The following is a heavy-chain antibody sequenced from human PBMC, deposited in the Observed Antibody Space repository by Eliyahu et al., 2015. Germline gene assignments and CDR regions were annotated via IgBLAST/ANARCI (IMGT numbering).Heavy chain of an antibody. CDR1: XFTFXXXA. D-gene: IGHD3-10*01. CDR2: ISGSGGST. Sequence: EVQLLESGGGLVQPGGSLXLSCAASXFTFXXXAXSGXRPGXGKGLEWVSAISGSGGSTYYADSVKGRFTISRDNSKNTLYLQMNSLRAEDTAVYYCAKDWGYYGSGEYDPSIFYYYYGMDVWGQGTTVTVSS. J-gene: IGHJ6*02. CDR3: AKDWGYYGSGEYDPSIFYYYYGMDV. V-gene: IGHV3-23*01.